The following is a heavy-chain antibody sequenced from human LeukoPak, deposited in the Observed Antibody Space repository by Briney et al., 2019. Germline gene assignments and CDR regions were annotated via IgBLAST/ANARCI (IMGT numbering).Heavy chain of an antibody. CDR3: ARVVGIVGATVLSYYMDV. D-gene: IGHD1-26*01. Sequence: SETLSLTCTVSGGSISSSTYYWGWIRQPPGKGLEWIGSVYYSGLTYYNPSLESRVTISVDTSKNQFSLKLSSVTAADTAVYYCARVVGIVGATVLSYYMDVWGKGTTVTVSS. CDR1: GGSISSSTYY. J-gene: IGHJ6*03. V-gene: IGHV4-39*07. CDR2: VYYSGLT.